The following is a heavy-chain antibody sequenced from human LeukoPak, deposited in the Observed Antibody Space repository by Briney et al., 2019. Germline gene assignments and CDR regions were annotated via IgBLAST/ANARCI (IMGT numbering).Heavy chain of an antibody. D-gene: IGHD2-8*01. CDR3: ARDGPPQFNV. CDR1: GGTFSSYA. Sequence: ASVKVSCKASGGTFSSYAISWVRQAPGQGLEWMGGIIPIFGTANYAQKFQGRVTITTDESTSTAYMELSSLRSEDTAVYYCARDGPPQFNVWGQGTLVTVSS. J-gene: IGHJ4*02. V-gene: IGHV1-69*05. CDR2: IIPIFGTA.